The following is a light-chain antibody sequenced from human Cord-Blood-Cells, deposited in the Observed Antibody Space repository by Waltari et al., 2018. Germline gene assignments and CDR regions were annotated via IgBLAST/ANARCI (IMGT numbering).Light chain of an antibody. J-gene: IGLJ2*01. CDR1: SRHDCGFNY. Sequence: QAALTQHDPVSGSPEQSMNNTWTRSSRHDCGFNYFPWYQQHQGKTHTLMSYDFSKQPSEGSNRHSADKSGNTASQTISELQVENEADYYCSSYTSSSTVVLGGGTKLTVI. CDR2: DFS. V-gene: IGLV2-14*01. CDR3: SSYTSSSTVV.